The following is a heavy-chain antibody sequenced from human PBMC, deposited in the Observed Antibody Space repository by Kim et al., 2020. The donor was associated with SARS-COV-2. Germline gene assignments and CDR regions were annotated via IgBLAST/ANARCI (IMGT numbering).Heavy chain of an antibody. CDR1: GFTFRSYW. J-gene: IGHJ4*02. CDR3: VKAPFLAADDSAF. Sequence: GGSLRLSCTASGFTFRSYWMNWVRQAPGEGLEWVASIKQDGTEKYYMDSVKGRFTISRDNAKNSLYLQMNSLRAEDTAVYYCVKAPFLAADDSAFWCQGSLVSVPS. D-gene: IGHD6-13*01. CDR2: IKQDGTEK. V-gene: IGHV3-7*01.